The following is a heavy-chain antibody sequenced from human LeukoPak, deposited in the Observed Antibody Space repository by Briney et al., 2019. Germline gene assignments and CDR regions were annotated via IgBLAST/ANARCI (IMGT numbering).Heavy chain of an antibody. Sequence: SETLSLTCTVSGGSIGSYYWSWIRQPAGKGLEWIGRIYTSGSTNYNPSLKSRVTISVDTSKNQFSLKLSSVTAADTAVYYCARVGSYSSGWYQAYYYYYMDVWGKGTTVTVSS. CDR2: IYTSGST. J-gene: IGHJ6*03. CDR3: ARVGSYSSGWYQAYYYYYMDV. CDR1: GGSIGSYY. V-gene: IGHV4-4*07. D-gene: IGHD6-19*01.